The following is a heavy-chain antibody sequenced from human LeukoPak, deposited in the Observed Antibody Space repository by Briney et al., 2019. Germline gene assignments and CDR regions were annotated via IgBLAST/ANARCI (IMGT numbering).Heavy chain of an antibody. Sequence: RASETLSLTCTVSGGSISRYYWSWFRQPAGKGLEWIGRIYTSGSTNYNPSLKSRVTMSVDTSKNQFSLKLSSVTAADTAVYYCARDRSGSYYFDYWGQGTLVTVSS. CDR1: GGSISRYY. J-gene: IGHJ4*02. V-gene: IGHV4-4*07. CDR3: ARDRSGSYYFDY. CDR2: IYTSGST. D-gene: IGHD1-26*01.